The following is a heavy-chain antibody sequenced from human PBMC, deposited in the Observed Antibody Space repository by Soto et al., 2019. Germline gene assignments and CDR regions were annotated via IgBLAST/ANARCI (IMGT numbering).Heavy chain of an antibody. CDR2: IDQSGST. J-gene: IGHJ4*02. CDR3: ARSRSTSCWGGSCHIDY. Sequence: QVQLQESGPGLVKPSGTLSLTCAVSGDSITSGNSWSWVRQPPGKGLEWIGEIDQSGSTSYKSSLKSRVTVSVDKSKNHFSLRLTSVTAADTAVYYCARSRSTSCWGGSCHIDYWGQGTLVTVSS. CDR1: GDSITSGNS. D-gene: IGHD2-2*01. V-gene: IGHV4-4*02.